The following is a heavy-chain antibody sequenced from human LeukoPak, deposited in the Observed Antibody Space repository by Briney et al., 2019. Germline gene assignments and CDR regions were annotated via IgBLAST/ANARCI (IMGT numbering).Heavy chain of an antibody. Sequence: GGSLRLSCVVSGFDFSGFSMSWVRQAPGKGLEWVAIMDEYGSDIFYVESVKGRFTISRDNSKNTLYLQMNSLRAEDTAVYYCAKRNYYFDYWGQGTLVTVSS. CDR1: GFDFSGFS. J-gene: IGHJ4*02. V-gene: IGHV3-7*03. D-gene: IGHD1-14*01. CDR2: MDEYGSDI. CDR3: AKRNYYFDY.